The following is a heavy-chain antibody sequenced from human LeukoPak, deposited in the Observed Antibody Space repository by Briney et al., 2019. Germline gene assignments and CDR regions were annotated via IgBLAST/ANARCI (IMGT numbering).Heavy chain of an antibody. CDR1: GFTFSSHG. CDR3: ARWGDGKRFDY. CDR2: IWYDGSNK. J-gene: IGHJ4*02. D-gene: IGHD2-21*02. Sequence: PGGSLRLSCAASGFTFSSHGMHWVRQALGKGLEWVALIWYDGSNKYYVDSVKGRFTISRDNSKNMVYLQMNGLRAEDTATYYCARWGDGKRFDYWGQGALVTVSS. V-gene: IGHV3-33*01.